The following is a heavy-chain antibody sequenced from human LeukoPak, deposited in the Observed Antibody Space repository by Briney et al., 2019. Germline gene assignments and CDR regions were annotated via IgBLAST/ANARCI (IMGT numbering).Heavy chain of an antibody. CDR2: IYYSGIT. D-gene: IGHD3-22*01. V-gene: IGHV4-39*07. CDR1: GGSISSNYYY. CDR3: AREWGAFGPITMTVEPLGFDI. Sequence: SETLSLTCTVSGGSISSNYYYWGWIRQPPGKGLEWIGSIYYSGITYYNPSLKSRVTISVDTSKNQFSLKLSSVTAADTAVYYCAREWGAFGPITMTVEPLGFDIWGQGTMVTVSS. J-gene: IGHJ3*02.